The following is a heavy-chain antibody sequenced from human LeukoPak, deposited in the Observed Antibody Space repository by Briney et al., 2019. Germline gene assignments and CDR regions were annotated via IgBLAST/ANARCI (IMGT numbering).Heavy chain of an antibody. D-gene: IGHD6-19*01. J-gene: IGHJ4*02. CDR2: ISYDGSNK. CDR1: GFTFSSYA. Sequence: GGSLRLSCAASGFTFSSYAMHWVRQAPGKGLEWVAVISYDGSNKYYADSVKGRFTISRVNSKNTLYLQMNSLRAEDTAVYYCARDLSAVAGSGYWGQGTLVTVSS. CDR3: ARDLSAVAGSGY. V-gene: IGHV3-30-3*01.